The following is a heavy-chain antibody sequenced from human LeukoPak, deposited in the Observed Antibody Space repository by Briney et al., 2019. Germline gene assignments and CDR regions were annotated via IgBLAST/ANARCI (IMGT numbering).Heavy chain of an antibody. D-gene: IGHD3-22*01. CDR3: ARDDRSSGYYYVFDY. V-gene: IGHV3-53*01. Sequence: AGGSLRLSCAASGFTVSSNYMSWVRQAPGKGLEWVSVIYSGGSTYYADSVKGRFTISRDNSKNTLYLQMNSLRAEDTAVYYCARDDRSSGYYYVFDYWGQGPLVTVPS. J-gene: IGHJ4*02. CDR1: GFTVSSNY. CDR2: IYSGGST.